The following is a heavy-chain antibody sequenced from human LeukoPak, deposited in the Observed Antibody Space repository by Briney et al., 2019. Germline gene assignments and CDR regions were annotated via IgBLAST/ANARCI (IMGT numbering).Heavy chain of an antibody. D-gene: IGHD3-3*02. Sequence: PSETLSLTCTVSGGSISSYYWSWIRQPPGKGLEWIGYIYYSGSTNYNPSLKSRVTISVDTSKNQFSLKLSSVTAADTAVYYCARDHFLSGTDYWGQGTLVTVSS. V-gene: IGHV4-59*01. CDR3: ARDHFLSGTDY. CDR1: GGSISSYY. CDR2: IYYSGST. J-gene: IGHJ4*02.